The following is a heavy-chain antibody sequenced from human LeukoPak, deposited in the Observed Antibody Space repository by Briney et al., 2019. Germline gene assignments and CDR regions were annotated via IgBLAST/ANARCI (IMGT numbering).Heavy chain of an antibody. CDR1: GGSISSSWYH. CDR3: ARAYPSRLTEYAFDY. J-gene: IGHJ4*02. V-gene: IGHV4-39*07. D-gene: IGHD2-2*01. CDR2: IYYSGST. Sequence: SETLSLTCTVSGGSISSSWYHWGWIRQPPGKGLEWIGNIYYSGSTYYNPSLNRRVTISVDTAKHQVSLKLSSVTPPYTAVYYCARAYPSRLTEYAFDYWGQGTLVTVSS.